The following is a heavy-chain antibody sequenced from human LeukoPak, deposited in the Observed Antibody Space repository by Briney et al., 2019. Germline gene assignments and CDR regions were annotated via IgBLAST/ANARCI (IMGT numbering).Heavy chain of an antibody. D-gene: IGHD1-26*01. Sequence: SETLSLTCAVYGGSFSGYYWSWIRQPPGKGLEWIGEINHSGSTNYNPSLKGRVTISVDTSKNQFSLKLSSVTAADTAVYYCARGRVVGATRVSRVYFDYWGQGTLVTVSS. CDR1: GGSFSGYY. CDR2: INHSGST. CDR3: ARGRVVGATRVSRVYFDY. V-gene: IGHV4-34*01. J-gene: IGHJ4*02.